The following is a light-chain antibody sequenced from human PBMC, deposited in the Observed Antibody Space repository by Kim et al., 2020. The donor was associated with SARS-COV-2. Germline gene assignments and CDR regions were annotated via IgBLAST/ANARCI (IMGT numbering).Light chain of an antibody. Sequence: ASVGDRVTITCRASQSISSYLNWYQQKPGKAPKLLIYAASSLQSGVPSRFSGSGSGTDFTLTISSLQPEDFATYYCQQSYSTLGTFGQGTKVDIK. CDR3: QQSYSTLGT. CDR1: QSISSY. CDR2: AAS. J-gene: IGKJ1*01. V-gene: IGKV1-39*01.